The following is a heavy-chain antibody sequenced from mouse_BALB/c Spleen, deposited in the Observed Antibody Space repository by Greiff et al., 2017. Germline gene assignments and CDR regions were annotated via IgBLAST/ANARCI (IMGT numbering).Heavy chain of an antibody. Sequence: QVQLQQPGAELVKPGASVKLSCKASGYTFTSYWMHWVKQRPGQGLEWIGEIDPSDSYTNYNQKFKGKATLTVDKSSSTAYMQLSSLTSEDSAVYYCARWDAYWGQGTTLTVSS. CDR2: IDPSDSYT. CDR1: GYTFTSYW. J-gene: IGHJ2*01. D-gene: IGHD4-1*01. CDR3: ARWDAY. V-gene: IGHV1-69*02.